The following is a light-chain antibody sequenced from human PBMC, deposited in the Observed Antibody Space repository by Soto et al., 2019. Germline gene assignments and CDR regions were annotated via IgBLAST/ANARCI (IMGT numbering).Light chain of an antibody. Sequence: IQLTQSPSSLSASVGDRVTVTRRTSQGISSYLAWYQQQPGKAPKLLIYAASTLQRGVSSRFSGSGSGTDFTLTISSLQPEDFATYYCQQLNSYPPTFGQGTKLEIK. V-gene: IGKV1-9*01. CDR1: QGISSY. CDR2: AAS. CDR3: QQLNSYPPT. J-gene: IGKJ2*01.